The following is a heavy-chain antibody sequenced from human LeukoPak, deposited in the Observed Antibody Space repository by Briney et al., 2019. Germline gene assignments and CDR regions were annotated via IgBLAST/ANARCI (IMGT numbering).Heavy chain of an antibody. CDR3: AKNYYDYVWGGEPYYYYYMDV. Sequence: ASVKVSCKASGYTFSGYYMHWVRQAPGQGLEWMGWINPNSGGTNYAQKFQGRVTMTRDTSIRTASMELSRLRSDDTAVYYCAKNYYDYVWGGEPYYYYYMDVWGKGTTVTVSS. V-gene: IGHV1-2*02. CDR2: INPNSGGT. D-gene: IGHD3-16*01. CDR1: GYTFSGYY. J-gene: IGHJ6*03.